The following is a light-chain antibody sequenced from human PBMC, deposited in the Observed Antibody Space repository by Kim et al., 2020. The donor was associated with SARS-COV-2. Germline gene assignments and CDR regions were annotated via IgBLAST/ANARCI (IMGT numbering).Light chain of an antibody. J-gene: IGKJ1*01. CDR3: QRYGNFPWT. CDR1: QSLSRGY. V-gene: IGKV3-20*01. CDR2: TAS. Sequence: SPGERATHSCRASQSLSRGYLAWYQQKPGQAPRLLIYTASYRSNGIPDRFSGSGSGTDFALTISRVEPEDFAVYYCQRYGNFPWTFGQGTKVDIK.